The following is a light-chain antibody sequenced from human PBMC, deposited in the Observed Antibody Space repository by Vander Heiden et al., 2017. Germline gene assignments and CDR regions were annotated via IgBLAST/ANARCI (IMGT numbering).Light chain of an antibody. Sequence: DIQLTQSPSTLSASVGDRVTITCRASQSISSWLAWYQQKPGKAPKLLIYKASSLESGVPSRFSGSGSGTEFTLTISSLQPDDFATYYCQQYNSYPYTFGQGTKLEIK. J-gene: IGKJ2*01. CDR3: QQYNSYPYT. CDR2: KAS. V-gene: IGKV1-5*03. CDR1: QSISSW.